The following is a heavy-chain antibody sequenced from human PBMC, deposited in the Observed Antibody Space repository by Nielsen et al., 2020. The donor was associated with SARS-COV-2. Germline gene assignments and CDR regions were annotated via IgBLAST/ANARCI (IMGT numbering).Heavy chain of an antibody. J-gene: IGHJ3*02. CDR1: GFTFSDYD. V-gene: IGHV3-13*04. CDR3: ARGRGVVVPAAMNAFDI. Sequence: GGSLRLSCAAYGFTFSDYDIDWVRQATGKGLEWVSAIGTAGDTYYPGSVKGRFTISRENAKNSLYLQMNSLRAGDTAVYYCARGRGVVVPAAMNAFDIWGQGTMVTVSS. CDR2: IGTAGDT. D-gene: IGHD2-2*01.